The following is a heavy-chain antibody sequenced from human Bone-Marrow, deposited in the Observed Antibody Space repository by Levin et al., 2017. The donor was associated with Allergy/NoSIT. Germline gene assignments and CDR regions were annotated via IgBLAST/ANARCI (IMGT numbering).Heavy chain of an antibody. CDR3: ARDRVGVSSES. V-gene: IGHV3-23*01. CDR2: ISGPGGGT. Sequence: GGSLRLSCAASGYTFKNYAMSWVRQAPGKGLEWVSGISGPGGGTYYADSVKGRFTISRDNSKNTMFLQMSSLRVEDTAVYFCARDRVGVSSESWGQGTMVTVSS. D-gene: IGHD1-26*01. CDR1: GYTFKNYA. J-gene: IGHJ3*01.